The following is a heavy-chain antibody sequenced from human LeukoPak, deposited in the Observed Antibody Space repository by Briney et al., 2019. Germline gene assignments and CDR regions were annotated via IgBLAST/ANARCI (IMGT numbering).Heavy chain of an antibody. D-gene: IGHD3-10*01. CDR1: GGTFSSYA. CDR2: VDPEDGET. J-gene: IGHJ4*02. Sequence: GASVKVSCKASGGTFSSYAISWVRQAPGKGLEWMGLVDPEDGETIYAEKFQGRVTITADTSTDTAYMELSSLRSEDTAVYYCATRGRVTMIRGTDYWGQGTLVTVSS. V-gene: IGHV1-69-2*01. CDR3: ATRGRVTMIRGTDY.